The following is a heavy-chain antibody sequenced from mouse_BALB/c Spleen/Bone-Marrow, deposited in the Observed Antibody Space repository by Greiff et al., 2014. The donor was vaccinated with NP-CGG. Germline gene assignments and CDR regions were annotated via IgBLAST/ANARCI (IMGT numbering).Heavy chain of an antibody. CDR3: AREGMSTGDY. D-gene: IGHD2-4*01. CDR2: IYPYNDVT. CDR1: GYTFTSYV. Sequence: EVQLVESGPELVKPGASVKMSCKASGYTFTSYVLHWVKQTPGQGLEWIGYIYPYNDVTKYNEKFKAKATLTSDKSSSTAYMELSSQTSEDSAVYYCAREGMSTGDYWGQGTTLTVSS. V-gene: IGHV1-14*01. J-gene: IGHJ2*01.